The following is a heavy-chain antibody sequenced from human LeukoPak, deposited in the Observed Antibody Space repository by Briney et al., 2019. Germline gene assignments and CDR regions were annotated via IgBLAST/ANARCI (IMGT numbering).Heavy chain of an antibody. Sequence: GGSLRLSCAASGFTFSSYGMHWVRQAPGKGLEWVAVISYDGSNKYYADSVEGRFTISRDNSKNTLYLQMNSLRAEDTAVYYCAKVYLSIVVVPAADYWGQGTLVTVSS. CDR3: AKVYLSIVVVPAADY. D-gene: IGHD2-2*01. CDR1: GFTFSSYG. V-gene: IGHV3-30*18. J-gene: IGHJ4*02. CDR2: ISYDGSNK.